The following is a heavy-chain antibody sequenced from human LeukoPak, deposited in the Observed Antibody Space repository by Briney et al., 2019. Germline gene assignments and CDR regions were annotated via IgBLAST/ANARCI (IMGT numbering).Heavy chain of an antibody. Sequence: PGGSLRLSCAASGFTFRSDWMSWVRQSPEKGLEWAANINPDGSATYYVDSVKGRFIISRDNTKNSLYLQMNSLRAEDTAVYYCAKGEGSGWYIDYWGQGTLVTVSS. D-gene: IGHD6-19*01. CDR3: AKGEGSGWYIDY. J-gene: IGHJ4*02. CDR1: GFTFRSDW. CDR2: INPDGSAT. V-gene: IGHV3-7*01.